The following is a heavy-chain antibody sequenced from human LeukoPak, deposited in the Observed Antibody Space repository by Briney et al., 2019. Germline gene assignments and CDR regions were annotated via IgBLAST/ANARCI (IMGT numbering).Heavy chain of an antibody. CDR3: ARENWYYDH. CDR2: ISPDGGVT. Sequence: ASVKVSCKSYGAIFNVYYMHWERQVPGQGLEWRGWISPDGGVTNYAQKFQGRVHLTRDSATTTDYMELSRMTSDDTAVYYCARENWYYDHWGQGTLVTVSS. CDR1: GAIFNVYY. J-gene: IGHJ4*02. V-gene: IGHV1-2*02.